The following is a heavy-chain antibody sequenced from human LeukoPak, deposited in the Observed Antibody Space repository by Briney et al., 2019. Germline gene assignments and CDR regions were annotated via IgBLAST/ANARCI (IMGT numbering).Heavy chain of an antibody. CDR2: IIPIFGTA. J-gene: IGHJ5*02. D-gene: IGHD2-15*01. Sequence: SVKVSCKASGGTFSSYAISWVRQAPGQGLEWMGGIIPIFGTANYAQKFQGRVTITADESTSTAYMELSSLRSEDTAVYYCARDGTRYCSGGSCYPSWFDPWGQGTLVTVSS. CDR3: ARDGTRYCSGGSCYPSWFDP. CDR1: GGTFSSYA. V-gene: IGHV1-69*13.